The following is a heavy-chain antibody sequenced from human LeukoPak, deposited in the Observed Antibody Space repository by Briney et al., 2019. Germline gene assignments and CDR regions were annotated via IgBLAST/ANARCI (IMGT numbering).Heavy chain of an antibody. Sequence: SETLSLTCTVSGGSISSYYWSWIRQPPGKGLEWIGFIFYSGTTNYNPSLKSRVTISVDTSKNQFSLQLNSVTPEDTAVYYCARALPGAAAVSDAFDIWGQGTMVTVSS. CDR3: ARALPGAAAVSDAFDI. V-gene: IGHV4-59*12. D-gene: IGHD6-13*01. CDR1: GGSISSYY. J-gene: IGHJ3*02. CDR2: IFYSGTT.